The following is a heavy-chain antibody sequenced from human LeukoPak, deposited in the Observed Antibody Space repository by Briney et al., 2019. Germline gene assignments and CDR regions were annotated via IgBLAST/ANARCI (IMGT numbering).Heavy chain of an antibody. CDR1: GYTFTSYG. V-gene: IGHV1-18*01. CDR2: ISVYNGNT. J-gene: IGHJ4*02. CDR3: ARVQPHRIHYDNSDYPTRNDY. Sequence: ASVKVSCKASGYTFTSYGISWIRQAPRQGLEGMGWISVYNGNTNYVQKFQDRVTMTTDTSTSTAYMELRSLRSDDTAVYYCARVQPHRIHYDNSDYPTRNDYWGQGTLVTVSS. D-gene: IGHD3-22*01.